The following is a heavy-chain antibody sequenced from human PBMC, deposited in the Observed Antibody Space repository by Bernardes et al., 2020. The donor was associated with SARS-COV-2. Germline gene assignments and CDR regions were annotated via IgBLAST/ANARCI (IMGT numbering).Heavy chain of an antibody. V-gene: IGHV1-2*04. J-gene: IGHJ4*02. CDR1: GYTFTGYY. D-gene: IGHD6-13*01. Sequence: ASVKVSCKASGYTFTGYYMPWVRPAPGHGLAWMGWINPNSGGTNYAQKFQGWVTMTRDTSISTAYMELSRLRSDDTAVYYCARVLSSGIAAAHLGYWGQGTLVTVSS. CDR3: ARVLSSGIAAAHLGY. CDR2: INPNSGGT.